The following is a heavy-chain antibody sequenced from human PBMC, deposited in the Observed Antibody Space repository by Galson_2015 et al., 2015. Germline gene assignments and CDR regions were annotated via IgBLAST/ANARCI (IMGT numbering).Heavy chain of an antibody. J-gene: IGHJ5*01. CDR3: TRDSKGGSDS. CDR1: GFTFSDAW. CDR2: IKSKTDGGTT. V-gene: IGHV3-15*01. Sequence: SLRLSCAASGFTFSDAWMSWVRQAPGKGLEWVGRIKSKTDGGTTDYAATMKGRFTISRDDSKNTLYLQVNSLKTEDTAVYYCTRDSKGGSDSSGQGTLVNVSS. D-gene: IGHD2-15*01.